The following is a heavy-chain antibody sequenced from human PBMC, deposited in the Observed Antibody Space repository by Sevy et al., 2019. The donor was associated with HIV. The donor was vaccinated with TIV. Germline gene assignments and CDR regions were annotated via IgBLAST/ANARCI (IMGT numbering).Heavy chain of an antibody. D-gene: IGHD4-17*01. J-gene: IGHJ4*02. CDR2: ISWDGGST. Sequence: GGSLRLSCAASGFTFDDYTMHWVRQAPGKGMEWVSSISWDGGSTYYADSVKGRFTISRDNSKNSLYLQMNILRTEDTALYYCAKDQTTKVTTDYFDYWGQGPLVTVSS. CDR1: GFTFDDYT. V-gene: IGHV3-43*01. CDR3: AKDQTTKVTTDYFDY.